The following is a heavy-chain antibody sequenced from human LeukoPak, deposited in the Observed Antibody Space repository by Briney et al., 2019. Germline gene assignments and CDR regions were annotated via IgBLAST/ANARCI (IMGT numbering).Heavy chain of an antibody. CDR1: GYTFTGYY. Sequence: ASVKVSCKASGYTFTGYYMHWVRQAPGQGLEWMGWINPNSGGTNYARKFQGRVTMTRDTSISTAYMELSRLRSADTAVYSCARGDFKYSSSWLNYWGQGTLVTVSS. D-gene: IGHD6-13*01. CDR3: ARGDFKYSSSWLNY. CDR2: INPNSGGT. J-gene: IGHJ4*02. V-gene: IGHV1-2*02.